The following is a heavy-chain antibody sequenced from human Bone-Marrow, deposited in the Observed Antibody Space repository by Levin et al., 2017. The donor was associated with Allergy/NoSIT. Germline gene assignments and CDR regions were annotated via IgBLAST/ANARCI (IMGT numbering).Heavy chain of an antibody. Sequence: SETLSLTCSVSGVSISSGDYYWSWIRQHPGTGLQWIGYIYSTGNFYYNPSLKSRINISVDTSKSQFSLNLTSVTAADTAVYYCARGFDPYGLDVWGQGTTVIVSS. CDR2: IYSTGNF. CDR3: ARGFDPYGLDV. V-gene: IGHV4-31*03. CDR1: GVSISSGDYY. J-gene: IGHJ6*02.